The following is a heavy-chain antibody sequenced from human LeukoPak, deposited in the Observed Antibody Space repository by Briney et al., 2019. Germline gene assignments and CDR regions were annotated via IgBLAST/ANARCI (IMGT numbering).Heavy chain of an antibody. CDR2: IYHSGSA. CDR1: GGSFSGYY. Sequence: SETLSLTCAVYGGSFSGYYWGWIRQPPGKGLEWIGSIYHSGSAYYNPSLKSRVTISVDTSKNQFSLKLSSVTAADTAAYYCARGSCSGGSCPVVYWGQGTLVTVSS. V-gene: IGHV4-38-2*01. CDR3: ARGSCSGGSCPVVY. J-gene: IGHJ4*02. D-gene: IGHD2-15*01.